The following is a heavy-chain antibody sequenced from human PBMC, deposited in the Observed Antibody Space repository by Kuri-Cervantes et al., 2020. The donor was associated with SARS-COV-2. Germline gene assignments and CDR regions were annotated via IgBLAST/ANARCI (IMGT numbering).Heavy chain of an antibody. Sequence: SETLSLTCTVSGGSISSSSYYWGWIRQPPGKGREWIGSIYYSGSTYYNPALKSRVTISVDTSKNQFSLKLSSVTAADTAVYYCARDGWATGYYYGMDVWGQGTTVTVSS. J-gene: IGHJ6*02. D-gene: IGHD5-24*01. CDR3: ARDGWATGYYYGMDV. V-gene: IGHV4-39*02. CDR1: GGSISSSSYY. CDR2: IYYSGST.